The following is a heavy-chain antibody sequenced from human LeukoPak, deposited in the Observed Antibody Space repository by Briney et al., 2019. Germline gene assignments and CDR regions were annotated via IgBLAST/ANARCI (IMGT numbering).Heavy chain of an antibody. Sequence: GGSLRLSCAASGLTFSSYVMHWVRQAPGKGLEWVAVISYDGSNKYYADSVKGRFTISRDNSKNTLYLQMNSLRVEDTAVYYCAKSRSSWAEYFQHWGQGTLVTVSS. CDR3: AKSRSSWAEYFQH. D-gene: IGHD6-13*01. V-gene: IGHV3-30-3*02. CDR2: ISYDGSNK. CDR1: GLTFSSYV. J-gene: IGHJ1*01.